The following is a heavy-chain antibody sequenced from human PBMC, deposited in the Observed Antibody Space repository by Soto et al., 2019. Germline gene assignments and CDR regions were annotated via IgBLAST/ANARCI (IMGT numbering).Heavy chain of an antibody. CDR1: GGTFSSYA. V-gene: IGHV1-69*06. Sequence: QVQLVQSGAEVKKPGSSVKVSCKASGGTFSSYAISWVRQSPGQGLEWMGGIIPIFGTANYAQEFQGRVTITADKSTSTAYMELSRMRSEDRAVYYWERGEGYSGYERPSYFDYWGQGTLVTVSS. CDR2: IIPIFGTA. CDR3: ERGEGYSGYERPSYFDY. J-gene: IGHJ4*02. D-gene: IGHD5-12*01.